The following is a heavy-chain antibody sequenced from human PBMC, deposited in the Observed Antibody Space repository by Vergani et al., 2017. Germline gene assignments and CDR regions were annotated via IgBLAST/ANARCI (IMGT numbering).Heavy chain of an antibody. D-gene: IGHD4-11*01. CDR2: IYVSGIT. Sequence: QVQLQESGPGLVKPSQTLSLTCTVSGASINNDFYYWHWIRQPAGKGLEWIGRIYVSGITDYNSSLQSRVSMSVDKSRNQFSLTLNSVTATDTAIYFCARVNTETNGPLYYYYYMDVWGQGTAVTVS. CDR1: GASINNDFYY. V-gene: IGHV4-61*02. J-gene: IGHJ6*03. CDR3: ARVNTETNGPLYYYYYMDV.